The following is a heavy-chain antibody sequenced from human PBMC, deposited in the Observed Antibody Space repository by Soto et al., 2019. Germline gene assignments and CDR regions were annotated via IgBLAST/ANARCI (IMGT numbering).Heavy chain of an antibody. V-gene: IGHV5-51*01. Sequence: ESLKISCKGSGYRFSDYWIAWVRQMPGKGLEWMGIIYPDNSNIRNSPSFEGQVTISADKSISTAHLQWSSLKASDTAMYYCARHRTDYYYYYGMEVWGQGTTVTVSS. CDR3: ARHRTDYYYYYGMEV. CDR2: IYPDNSNI. CDR1: GYRFSDYW. J-gene: IGHJ6*02.